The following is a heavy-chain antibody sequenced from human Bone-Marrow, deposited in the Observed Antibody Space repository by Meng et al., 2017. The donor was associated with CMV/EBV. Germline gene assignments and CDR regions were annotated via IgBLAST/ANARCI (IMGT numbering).Heavy chain of an antibody. CDR3: ARIQQLVGYFDY. J-gene: IGHJ4*02. V-gene: IGHV3-7*01. CDR2: IKQDGSEK. Sequence: GESLKISCAASGFTFSSYWMSWVRQAPGKGLEWVSNIKQDGSEKYYVESVKGRFTISRENAKNSLYLQMNSLRAEDTAVYYCARIQQLVGYFDYWGQGTLVTVSS. D-gene: IGHD6-6*01. CDR1: GFTFSSYW.